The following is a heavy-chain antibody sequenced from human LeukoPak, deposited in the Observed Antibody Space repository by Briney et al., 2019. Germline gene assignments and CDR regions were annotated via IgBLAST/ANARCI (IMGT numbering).Heavy chain of an antibody. J-gene: IGHJ4*02. D-gene: IGHD3-22*01. V-gene: IGHV3-30*04. CDR2: ISSNGGRK. CDR3: ARQEAIDYYYEGLDY. CDR1: GFTFNMYA. Sequence: GGSLRLSCVASGFTFNMYAIHWVRQAPGKGLEWVALISSNGGRKDYADSVKGRFTIDRDNSKNTVYLQMNSLRPDDTAIYFCARQEAIDYYYEGLDYWGQGNLVTVSS.